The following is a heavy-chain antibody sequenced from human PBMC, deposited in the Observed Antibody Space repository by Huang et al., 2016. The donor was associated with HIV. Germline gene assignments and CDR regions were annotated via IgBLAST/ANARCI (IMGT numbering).Heavy chain of an antibody. V-gene: IGHV3-21*01. CDR3: VKDRGQQLSPFDS. Sequence: EVQLVDSGGGLVKPGGSLRLSCAASGFSLDSFNMFWVRQTPGRGLQWVASSSPSSSFIEYADSVKGRFSISRDNAKNSLYLQMNSLRGEDTAVYYCVKDRGQQLSPFDSWGQGTLVTVSS. D-gene: IGHD6-13*01. CDR1: GFSLDSFN. CDR2: SSPSSSFI. J-gene: IGHJ4*02.